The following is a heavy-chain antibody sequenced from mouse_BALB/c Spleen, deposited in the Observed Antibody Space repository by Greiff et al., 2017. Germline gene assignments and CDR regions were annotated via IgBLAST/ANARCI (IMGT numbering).Heavy chain of an antibody. CDR1: GFTFSSYT. Sequence: EVQRVESGGGLVQPGGSLKLSCAASGFTFSSYTMSWVRQTPEKRLEWVAYISNGGGSTYYPDTVKGRFTISRDNAKNTLYLQMSSLKSEDTAMYYCARDYYGSSPWFAYWGQGTLVTVSA. CDR2: ISNGGGST. J-gene: IGHJ3*01. D-gene: IGHD1-1*01. V-gene: IGHV5-12-2*01. CDR3: ARDYYGSSPWFAY.